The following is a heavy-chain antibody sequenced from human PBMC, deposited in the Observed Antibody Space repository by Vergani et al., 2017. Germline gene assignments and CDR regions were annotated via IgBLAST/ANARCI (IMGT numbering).Heavy chain of an antibody. CDR1: GFIFSDYY. CDR2: IRNKANDYTT. D-gene: IGHD1-1*01. V-gene: IGHV3-72*01. CDR3: VRVKGSNWNDHLYDI. Sequence: EVQVVESGGGLVQPGGSLRLSCAASGFIFSDYYMDWVRQAPGKGLEWVGRIRNKANDYTTQYAASVKGRFTISRDDSKSYLYLQMSSLQTEDTALYYCVRVKGSNWNDHLYDIWGQGTLVTVSS. J-gene: IGHJ3*02.